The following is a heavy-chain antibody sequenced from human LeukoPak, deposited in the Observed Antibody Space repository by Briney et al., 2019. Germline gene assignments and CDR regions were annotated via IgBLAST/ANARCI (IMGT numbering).Heavy chain of an antibody. Sequence: SVKVSCKASGGTFSSYAISWVRQAPGQGLEWMGGIIPIFGTANYAQRFQGRVTITTDESTSTAYMELSSLRSEDTAVYYRARQGYSYGYDYWGQGTLVTVSS. V-gene: IGHV1-69*05. J-gene: IGHJ4*02. CDR3: ARQGYSYGYDY. CDR2: IIPIFGTA. D-gene: IGHD5-18*01. CDR1: GGTFSSYA.